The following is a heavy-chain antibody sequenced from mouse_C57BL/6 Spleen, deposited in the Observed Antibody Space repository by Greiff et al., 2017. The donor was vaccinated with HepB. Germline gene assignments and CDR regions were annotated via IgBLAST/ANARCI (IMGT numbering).Heavy chain of an antibody. Sequence: EVQLMESGGGLVKPGGSLKLSCAASGFTFSDYGMHWVRQAPEKGLEWVAYISSGSSTIYYADTVKGRFTISRDNAKNTLFLQMTSLRSEDTAMYYCARTAQAYFYYYAMDYWGQGTSVTVSS. J-gene: IGHJ4*01. CDR3: ARTAQAYFYYYAMDY. D-gene: IGHD3-2*02. CDR1: GFTFSDYG. V-gene: IGHV5-17*01. CDR2: ISSGSSTI.